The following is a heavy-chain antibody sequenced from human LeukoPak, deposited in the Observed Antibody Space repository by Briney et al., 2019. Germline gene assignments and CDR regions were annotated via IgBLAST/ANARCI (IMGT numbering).Heavy chain of an antibody. D-gene: IGHD6-6*01. Sequence: GSLRLSCAASGFPFSSYWMTWVRQAPGKGPEWVANIKEDGSQKYYVGSVRGRFTISRDNAKNSLFLQMNSLRAEDTAVYYCARRGGSSSRRSPVDYWGQGTLVTVSS. J-gene: IGHJ4*02. CDR3: ARRGGSSSRRSPVDY. CDR1: GFPFSSYW. V-gene: IGHV3-7*01. CDR2: IKEDGSQK.